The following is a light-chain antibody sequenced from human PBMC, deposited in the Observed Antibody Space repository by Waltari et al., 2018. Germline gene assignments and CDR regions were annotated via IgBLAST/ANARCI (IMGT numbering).Light chain of an antibody. Sequence: SYELTQSPSVSVSPGQTATITCSGDKLGDKYACWYQQNQGQSPVLVTYQDSKRPPGIPERFSGSNSGNTATLTISGTQAMDEADYYCQAWDSSTAVFGGGTKLTVL. CDR2: QDS. CDR3: QAWDSSTAV. J-gene: IGLJ2*01. V-gene: IGLV3-1*01. CDR1: KLGDKY.